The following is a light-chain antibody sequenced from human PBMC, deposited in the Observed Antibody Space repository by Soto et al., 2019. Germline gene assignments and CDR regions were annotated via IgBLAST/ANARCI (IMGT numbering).Light chain of an antibody. CDR2: EVT. V-gene: IGLV2-23*02. CDR3: SSYAGNSYVV. Sequence: QSALTQPASVSGSPGQSITISCTGTSNDIGTYKSVSWYQQVPGKAPKLVIYEVTKRPSGVSDRFSASKSGNTASLTISGLQSEDEADYYCSSYAGNSYVVFGGGTKVTVL. J-gene: IGLJ2*01. CDR1: SNDIGTYKS.